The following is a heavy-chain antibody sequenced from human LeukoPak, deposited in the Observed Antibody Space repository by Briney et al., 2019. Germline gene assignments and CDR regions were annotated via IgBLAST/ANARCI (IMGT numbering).Heavy chain of an antibody. CDR1: GYTFTNYG. CDR2: ISAYHGNT. CDR3: ARQRDYDSSGYYTGYYFDY. Sequence: ASVTVSFMASGYTFTNYGLSEVRQAPGQGREGMGWISAYHGNTNYPQKLQGRVTMTTDTSTSTAYMELRSLRSDDTAVYYCARQRDYDSSGYYTGYYFDYWGEGTPVTVSS. V-gene: IGHV1-18*01. D-gene: IGHD3-22*01. J-gene: IGHJ4*02.